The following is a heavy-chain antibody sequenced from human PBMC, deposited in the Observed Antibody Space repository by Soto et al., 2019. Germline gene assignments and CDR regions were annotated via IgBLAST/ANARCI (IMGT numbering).Heavy chain of an antibody. Sequence: PGGSLRLSCAASGFTFTRYSMNCVRQAPGKGLEWVSSISSTTNYIYYADSMKGRFTVSRDNAKNSVYLEMNSLSAEDTAVYYCARESEDLASNFDYWGQGTLVTVSS. CDR3: ARESEDLASNFDY. J-gene: IGHJ4*02. CDR2: ISSTTNYI. V-gene: IGHV3-21*01. CDR1: GFTFTRYS.